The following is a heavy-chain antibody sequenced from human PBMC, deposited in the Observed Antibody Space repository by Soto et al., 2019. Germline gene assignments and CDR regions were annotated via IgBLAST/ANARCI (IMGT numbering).Heavy chain of an antibody. CDR2: IYHRGGT. CDR1: GGSISSGDYY. CDR3: ARAESVGHPVCLDY. V-gene: IGHV4-31*03. J-gene: IGHJ4*02. Sequence: SETLSLTCTVSGGSISSGDYYWNWIRQHPGKGLEWIGYIYHRGGTKYNPSLKNRVTISVDTSKNQISLKLSSLSAADTAVYYCARAESVGHPVCLDYWGQGTLVTVSS.